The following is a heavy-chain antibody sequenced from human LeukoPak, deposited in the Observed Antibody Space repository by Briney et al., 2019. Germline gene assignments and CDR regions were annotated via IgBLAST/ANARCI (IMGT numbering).Heavy chain of an antibody. V-gene: IGHV1-46*01. J-gene: IGHJ4*02. Sequence: ASVKVSCKASGYTFTSYYMHWVRQAPGQGLEWMGIINPSGGSTSYAQKFQGRVTMTRDMSITTAYMELSRLRSDDTAVYYCARGRGEGYTYGRYYFDYWGQGTLVTVSS. CDR1: GYTFTSYY. D-gene: IGHD5-18*01. CDR2: INPSGGST. CDR3: ARGRGEGYTYGRYYFDY.